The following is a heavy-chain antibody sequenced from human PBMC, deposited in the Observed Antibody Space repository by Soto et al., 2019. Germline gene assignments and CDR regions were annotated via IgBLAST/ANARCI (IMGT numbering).Heavy chain of an antibody. CDR3: ARDRGAANTSRGSKNP. V-gene: IGHV4-31*03. D-gene: IGHD3-16*01. J-gene: IGHJ5*02. CDR2: IYYTGST. Sequence: SETLSLTCNVSGDYIRSGGYYWSWIRQRPGKDLEWIGYIYYTGSTYYNRSLRSRLSMSLDTSENQFSLKLTSVTAADTAIYYRARDRGAANTSRGSKNPCGRRIMGTVAS. CDR1: GDYIRSGGYY.